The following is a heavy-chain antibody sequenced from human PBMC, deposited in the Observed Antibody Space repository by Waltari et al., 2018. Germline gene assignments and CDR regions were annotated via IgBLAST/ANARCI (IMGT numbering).Heavy chain of an antibody. Sequence: QVQLVQSGAEVKKPGSSVKVSCKASGATFSSYAIRGVRQAPGQGLEWMGGIIPIFGTANYAQKFQGRVTITADESTSTAYMELSSLRSEDTAVYYCARNMVVAAINYFDYWGQGTLVTVSS. CDR3: ARNMVVAAINYFDY. CDR2: IIPIFGTA. V-gene: IGHV1-69*01. CDR1: GATFSSYA. D-gene: IGHD2-15*01. J-gene: IGHJ4*02.